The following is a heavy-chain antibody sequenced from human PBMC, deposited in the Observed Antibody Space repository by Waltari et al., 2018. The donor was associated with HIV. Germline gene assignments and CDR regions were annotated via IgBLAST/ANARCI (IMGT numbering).Heavy chain of an antibody. Sequence: VQLVESGGAVVQPGKYLRLSCEASGFIFSAHGMHWVRQAPGKGLEWVALIRYDGSNKYYSDSVKGRFTISRDNAENTLFLQMSDLRADDTATYFCARGSRLVAAYYYYGLDVWGPGTTVTVSS. J-gene: IGHJ6*02. V-gene: IGHV3-33*01. CDR1: GFIFSAHG. CDR2: IRYDGSNK. D-gene: IGHD3-10*01. CDR3: ARGSRLVAAYYYYGLDV.